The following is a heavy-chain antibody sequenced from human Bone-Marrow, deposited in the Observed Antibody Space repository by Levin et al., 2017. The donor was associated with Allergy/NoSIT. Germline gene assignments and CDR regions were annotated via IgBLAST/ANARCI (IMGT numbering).Heavy chain of an antibody. J-gene: IGHJ5*01. CDR3: ARDETVNSWHVGWFDS. V-gene: IGHV4-61*02. D-gene: IGHD2/OR15-2a*01. Sequence: PSQTLSLTCPVSGDSIRNTHHYWSWIRQPAGKGLEWIGRMFAGGAATYKRSLRSRVTISIDTSKNQFSLKLTSVTAADTAVYYCARDETVNSWHVGWFDSWGQGTLVTVSS. CDR1: GDSIRNTHHY. CDR2: MFAGGAA.